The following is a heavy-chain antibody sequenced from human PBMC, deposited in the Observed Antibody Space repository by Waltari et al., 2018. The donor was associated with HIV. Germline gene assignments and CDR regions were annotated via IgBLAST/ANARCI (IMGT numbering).Heavy chain of an antibody. D-gene: IGHD3-16*02. CDR1: GGSFSGYY. Sequence: QVQLQQWGAGLLKPSETLSLTCAVYGGSFSGYYWSWIRQPPGKGLEWIGEIKHSGSTSYNRLRTSRVTISVATSKNQFSLKLGSVAAAYTAVYYCARGANYDYVWGSYRTFDYWGQGTLVTVSS. CDR2: IKHSGST. V-gene: IGHV4-34*01. CDR3: ARGANYDYVWGSYRTFDY. J-gene: IGHJ4*02.